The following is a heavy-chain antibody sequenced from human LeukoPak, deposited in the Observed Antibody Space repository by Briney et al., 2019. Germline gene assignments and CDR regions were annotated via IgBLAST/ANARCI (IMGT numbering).Heavy chain of an antibody. D-gene: IGHD6-19*01. CDR3: ASIAVAGLFDY. Sequence: ASVKVSCKASGYTFTSYYMHWVRQAPGQGLEWMGIVNPSGGSTSYAQKFQGRVTMTRDMSTSTVYMELSSLRSEDTAVYYCASIAVAGLFDYWGQGTLVTVSS. CDR2: VNPSGGST. J-gene: IGHJ4*02. V-gene: IGHV1-46*01. CDR1: GYTFTSYY.